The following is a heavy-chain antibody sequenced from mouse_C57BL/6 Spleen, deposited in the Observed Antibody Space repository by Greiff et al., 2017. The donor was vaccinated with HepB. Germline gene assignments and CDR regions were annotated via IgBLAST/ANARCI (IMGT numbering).Heavy chain of an antibody. D-gene: IGHD1-1*01. CDR2: IDPNSGGT. V-gene: IGHV1-72*01. CDR3: ARSQSYLLITTGAMDY. CDR1: GYTFTSYW. J-gene: IGHJ4*01. Sequence: QVQLQQPGAELVKPGASVKLSCKASGYTFTSYWMHWVKQRPGRGLEWIGRIDPNSGGTKYNEKFKSKATLTVDKPSSTAYMQLSSLTSEDSAVYYCARSQSYLLITTGAMDYWGQGTSVTVSS.